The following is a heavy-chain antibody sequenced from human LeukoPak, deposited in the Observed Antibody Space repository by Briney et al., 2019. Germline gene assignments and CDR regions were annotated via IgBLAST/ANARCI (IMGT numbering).Heavy chain of an antibody. Sequence: ASVKVSCKASGGTFSSYAISWVRQATGQGLEWMGGIIPIFGTANYAQKFQGRVTITTDESTSTAYMELSSLRSEDTAVYYCARAHPFQPGVFDIWGQGTMVTVSS. CDR1: GGTFSSYA. J-gene: IGHJ3*02. D-gene: IGHD1-14*01. CDR2: IIPIFGTA. CDR3: ARAHPFQPGVFDI. V-gene: IGHV1-69*05.